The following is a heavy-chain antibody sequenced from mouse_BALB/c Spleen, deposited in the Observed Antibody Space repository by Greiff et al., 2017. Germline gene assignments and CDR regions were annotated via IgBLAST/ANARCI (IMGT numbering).Heavy chain of an antibody. CDR3: ARAAYGSDGNHWCFDD. V-gene: IGHV5-17*02. J-gene: IGHJ1*01. D-gene: IGHD1-1*02. Sequence: EVQRVESGGGLVQPGGSLKLSCAASGFTFSSFGMHWVRQPPGKGLEWVAYISSGSSTIYYADTVKGRFTISRDNPKNTLFLHMTSLRSEDTAMYYCARAAYGSDGNHWCFDDWGAGTTVTVSA. CDR2: ISSGSSTI. CDR1: GFTFSSFG.